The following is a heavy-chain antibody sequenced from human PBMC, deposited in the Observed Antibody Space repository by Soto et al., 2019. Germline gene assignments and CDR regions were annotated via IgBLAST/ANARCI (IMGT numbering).Heavy chain of an antibody. CDR3: ARLFKSEGPAGYGDYPFDY. CDR2: IYYSGST. Sequence: SETLSLTCTVSGGSISSSSYYWGWIRQPPGKGLEWIGSIYYSGSTYYNPSLKSRVTISVDTSKNQFSLKLSSVTAADTAVYYCARLFKSEGPAGYGDYPFDYWGQGTLVTVSS. D-gene: IGHD4-17*01. V-gene: IGHV4-39*01. J-gene: IGHJ4*02. CDR1: GGSISSSSYY.